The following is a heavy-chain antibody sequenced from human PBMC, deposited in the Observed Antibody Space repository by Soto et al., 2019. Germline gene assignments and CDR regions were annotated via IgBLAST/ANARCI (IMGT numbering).Heavy chain of an antibody. Sequence: GALRLSCAVSGFSVTNDYMSWVRRAPGKGLEWVAVIYSDETTYYADSVAGRFTTSRDKANNTVFLQMNNLRVEDTAIYYCARDQFRVTTYPYYHYGMDVWGQGTTVTVSS. D-gene: IGHD4-17*01. J-gene: IGHJ6*02. CDR2: IYSDETT. CDR1: GFSVTNDY. V-gene: IGHV3-53*01. CDR3: ARDQFRVTTYPYYHYGMDV.